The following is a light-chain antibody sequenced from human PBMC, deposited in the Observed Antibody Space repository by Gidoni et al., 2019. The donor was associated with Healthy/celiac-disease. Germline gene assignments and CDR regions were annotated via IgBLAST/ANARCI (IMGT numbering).Light chain of an antibody. Sequence: DIVMTQSPESLAVSLGERATINCKSSQSVLYSSNNKNYLAWYQQKPGQPPKLLIYWASTRESGVPDRFSGSGSGTDFTLTISSLQAEDVAVYYCQQYYSTPLMFGQXTKVEIK. CDR1: QSVLYSSNNKNY. V-gene: IGKV4-1*01. CDR2: WAS. J-gene: IGKJ1*01. CDR3: QQYYSTPLM.